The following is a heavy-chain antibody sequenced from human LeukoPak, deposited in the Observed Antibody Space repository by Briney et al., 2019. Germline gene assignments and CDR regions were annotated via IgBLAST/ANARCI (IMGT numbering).Heavy chain of an antibody. D-gene: IGHD5-18*01. Sequence: GASVKVSCKASGYTFTSYGISWVRQAPGQGLEWMGWISAYNGNTNYAQKLQGRVTMTTDTSTSTAYMELRSLRSEDTAVYYCAREGVDTAMDNYYYYMDVWGKGTTVTVSS. CDR1: GYTFTSYG. CDR3: AREGVDTAMDNYYYYMDV. V-gene: IGHV1-18*01. J-gene: IGHJ6*03. CDR2: ISAYNGNT.